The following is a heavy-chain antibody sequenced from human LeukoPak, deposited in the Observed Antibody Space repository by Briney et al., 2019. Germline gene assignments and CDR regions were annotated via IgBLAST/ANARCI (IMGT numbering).Heavy chain of an antibody. CDR2: INWKGGST. D-gene: IGHD2-2*01. CDR1: GFIFDDYG. V-gene: IGHV3-20*04. J-gene: IGHJ3*02. Sequence: GGSLRLSCAASGFIFDDYGMSWVRQAPGKGLEWVSGINWKGGSTGYVDSVKGRFTISRDNAKNSLYLQMNSLRAEDTAFYYCARVRYCSSTSCYFSAFDIWGQGTMVTVSS. CDR3: ARVRYCSSTSCYFSAFDI.